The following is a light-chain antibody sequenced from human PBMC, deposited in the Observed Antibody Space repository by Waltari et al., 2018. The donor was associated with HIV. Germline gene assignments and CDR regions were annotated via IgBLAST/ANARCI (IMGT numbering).Light chain of an antibody. CDR1: SSDVGGYNY. J-gene: IGLJ3*02. Sequence: QSALTQPRSVSGSPGQSVTISCTGTSSDVGGYNYVSWYQQHPGTAPKLMIYDASKRPSGVPVRFSCAKSGNAASLTSSGRQAEDEADYYCCAYAGSYTWVFGGGTKLTVL. CDR3: CAYAGSYTWV. V-gene: IGLV2-11*01. CDR2: DAS.